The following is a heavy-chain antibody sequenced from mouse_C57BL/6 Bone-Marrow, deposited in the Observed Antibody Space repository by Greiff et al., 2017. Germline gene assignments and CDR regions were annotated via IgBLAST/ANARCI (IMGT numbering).Heavy chain of an antibody. J-gene: IGHJ2*01. V-gene: IGHV14-4*01. CDR1: GFNIKDDY. CDR3: SSFDGNYFDF. D-gene: IGHD2-3*01. Sequence: EVQLQQSGAELVRPGASVKLSCTASGFNIKDDYIHWVKQRPEQGLEWIGWIDPEIGDTEYASKFQGKATIPSDTPSNTAYLQLSSLTSEDTAVYYCSSFDGNYFDFWGQGTPLTVAS. CDR2: IDPEIGDT.